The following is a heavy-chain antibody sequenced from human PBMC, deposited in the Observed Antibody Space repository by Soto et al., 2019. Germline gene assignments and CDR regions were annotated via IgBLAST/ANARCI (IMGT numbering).Heavy chain of an antibody. V-gene: IGHV3-72*01. CDR1: GFTFSDHY. CDR2: SRNKANRYTT. J-gene: IGHJ3*01. CDR3: VRWYHSFDV. D-gene: IGHD1-1*01. Sequence: EVQLVESGGSLVLPGGSLRISCAASGFTFSDHYMDWVRQAPGKGLEWVARSRNKANRYTTVYAASVKDSFTISRDESKNSLYLQMNSLKVEDTAVYFCVRWYHSFDVWGRGTMVTVSS.